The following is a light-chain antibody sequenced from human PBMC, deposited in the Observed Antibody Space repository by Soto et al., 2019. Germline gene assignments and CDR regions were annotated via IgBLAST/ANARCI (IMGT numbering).Light chain of an antibody. CDR2: DAS. CDR3: QQYGSSSYT. J-gene: IGKJ2*01. CDR1: QSVTNY. Sequence: EIFLTQSPDTLSLSPGERATLSCRASQSVTNYIAWYQQRPGQAPRLLIYDASNRATGVPARFSGSGSGTDFTLTISDLEPADFGLYYCQQYGSSSYTFGQGTRLEIK. V-gene: IGKV3-11*01.